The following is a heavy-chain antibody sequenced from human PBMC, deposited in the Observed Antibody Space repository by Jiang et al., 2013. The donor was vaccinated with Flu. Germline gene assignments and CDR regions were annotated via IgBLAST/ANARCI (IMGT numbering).Heavy chain of an antibody. CDR1: GDSISDYQ. CDR2: IYSGGST. Sequence: SGSGLVKPSETLSLTCSVSGDSISDYQWNWIRQPAGKGLEWIGRIYSGGSTNFNPSLKSRVTMSIDTSKRQFSVLLASVTAADTAVYYCARGSAVAVAAFEYWGQGALVTVSS. CDR3: ARGSAVAVAAFEY. V-gene: IGHV4-4*07. J-gene: IGHJ4*02. D-gene: IGHD2-15*01.